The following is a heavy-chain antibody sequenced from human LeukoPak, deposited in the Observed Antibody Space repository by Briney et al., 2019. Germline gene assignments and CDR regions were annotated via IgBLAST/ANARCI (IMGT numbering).Heavy chain of an antibody. CDR3: ARQDSSSWYWYFDL. D-gene: IGHD6-13*01. CDR1: GGSISSSSYY. J-gene: IGHJ2*01. CDR2: IYYSGST. V-gene: IGHV4-39*01. Sequence: SETLSLTCAVSGGSISSSSYYWGWIRQPPGKGLEWIGSIYYSGSTYYNPSLKSRVTISVDTSKNQFSLNLSSVTAADTAVYYCARQDSSSWYWYFDLWGRGTLVTVSS.